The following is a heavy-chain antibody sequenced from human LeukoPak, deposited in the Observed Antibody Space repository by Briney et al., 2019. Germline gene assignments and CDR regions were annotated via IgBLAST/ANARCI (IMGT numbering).Heavy chain of an antibody. CDR2: ISNDGSDE. J-gene: IGHJ5*02. D-gene: IGHD3-22*01. CDR1: RFTLSRFG. V-gene: IGHV3-30*18. Sequence: PGGSLRLSCAASRFTLSRFGMHWVRQAPGKGLEWVAVISNDGSDEYYADSVKGRFTISRDNSKNTVDLQMNSLRAEDTAVYYCAKRNYYERSGYYGPNWFDPWGQGTLVTVSP. CDR3: AKRNYYERSGYYGPNWFDP.